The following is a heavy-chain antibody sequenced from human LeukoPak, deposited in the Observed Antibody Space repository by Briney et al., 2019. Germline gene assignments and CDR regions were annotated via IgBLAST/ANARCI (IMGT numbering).Heavy chain of an antibody. Sequence: ASVKVSCKASGYTFTGYYIHWVRQAPGQGLEWMGWINPHSGATRYTQNFQGRVTMTRDMSITTAYMELSRLRSDDTAVYYCARAEDSVIGVVMDGAFDIWGQGTMVTVSS. CDR2: INPHSGAT. CDR3: ARAEDSVIGVVMDGAFDI. J-gene: IGHJ3*02. CDR1: GYTFTGYY. D-gene: IGHD3-22*01. V-gene: IGHV1-2*02.